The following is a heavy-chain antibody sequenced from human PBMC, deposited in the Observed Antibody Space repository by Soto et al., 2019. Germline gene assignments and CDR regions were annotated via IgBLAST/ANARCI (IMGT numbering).Heavy chain of an antibody. CDR1: GFTFDDYA. V-gene: IGHV3-9*01. Sequence: GGSLSLSCAASGFTFDDYAMHWVRQAPGKGLEWVSGISWNSGSIGYADSVKGRFTISRDNSKNTLYLQMNSLRAEDTAVYYCAKDLAMVSSWFDPWGQGTLVTVSS. D-gene: IGHD5-18*01. CDR3: AKDLAMVSSWFDP. J-gene: IGHJ5*02. CDR2: ISWNSGSI.